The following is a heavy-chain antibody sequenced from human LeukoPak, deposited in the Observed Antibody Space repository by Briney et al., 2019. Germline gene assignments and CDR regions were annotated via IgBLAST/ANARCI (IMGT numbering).Heavy chain of an antibody. J-gene: IGHJ4*02. D-gene: IGHD2/OR15-2a*01. V-gene: IGHV3-23*01. CDR2: ISGSGVTT. Sequence: GGSLRLSCAASGFTFSTYTLGWVRQTPGKGLEWVSIISGSGVTTYYADSVKGRFIISRDNSKNTLYLQMYSLRAEDTAIYYCAKHPLSGNFDCWGQGTLVTVSS. CDR1: GFTFSTYT. CDR3: AKHPLSGNFDC.